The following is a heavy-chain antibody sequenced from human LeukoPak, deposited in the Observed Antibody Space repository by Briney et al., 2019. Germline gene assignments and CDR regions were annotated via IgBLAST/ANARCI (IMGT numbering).Heavy chain of an antibody. Sequence: PSETLSLTCTVSGYSISSGYYWGWIRQPPGKGLEWIGSIYHSGSTYYNPSLKSRVTISVDTSKNQFSLKLSSVTAADTAVYYCARGVGATAWGQGTLVTVSS. V-gene: IGHV4-38-2*02. J-gene: IGHJ5*02. CDR3: ARGVGATA. CDR2: IYHSGST. D-gene: IGHD1-26*01. CDR1: GYSISSGYY.